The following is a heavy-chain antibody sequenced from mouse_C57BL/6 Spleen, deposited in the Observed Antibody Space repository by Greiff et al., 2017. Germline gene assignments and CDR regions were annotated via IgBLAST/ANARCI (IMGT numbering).Heavy chain of an antibody. CDR1: GYTFTSYW. V-gene: IGHV1-59*01. Sequence: QVQLQQPGAELVRPGPSVKLSCKASGYTFTSYWMHWVKQRPGQGLEWIGVIDPSDSYTNYNQKFKGKATLTVDTSSSTAYMQLSSLTSEDSAVYYCARYGSRMDYWGQGTTLTVSS. J-gene: IGHJ2*01. CDR3: ARYGSRMDY. D-gene: IGHD1-1*01. CDR2: IDPSDSYT.